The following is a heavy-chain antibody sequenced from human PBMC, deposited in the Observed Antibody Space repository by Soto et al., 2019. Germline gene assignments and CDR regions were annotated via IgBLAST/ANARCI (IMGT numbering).Heavy chain of an antibody. CDR1: GFTFSSYW. D-gene: IGHD2-15*01. J-gene: IGHJ4*02. CDR3: ARAWGCSGGSCYLDY. Sequence: GGSLRLSCAASGFTFSSYWMHWVRQAPGKGLVWVSRINSDGSSTSYADSVKGRFTISRDNAKNTLYLQMNSLRAEDTAVYYCARAWGCSGGSCYLDYWGQGTLVTVSS. V-gene: IGHV3-74*01. CDR2: INSDGSST.